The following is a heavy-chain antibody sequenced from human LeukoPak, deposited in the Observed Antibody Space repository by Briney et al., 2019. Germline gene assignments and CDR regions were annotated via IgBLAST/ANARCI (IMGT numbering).Heavy chain of an antibody. J-gene: IGHJ6*02. D-gene: IGHD6-19*01. Sequence: PGRSLRLSCAASGFTFSSYGMHWVRQAPGKGLEWVAVIWYDGSNKYYADSVKGRFTISRDNSKNTLYLQMNSLRAEDTAVYYCAKQRAVAGSHYYYYGMDVWGQGTTVTVSS. CDR1: GFTFSSYG. V-gene: IGHV3-33*06. CDR3: AKQRAVAGSHYYYYGMDV. CDR2: IWYDGSNK.